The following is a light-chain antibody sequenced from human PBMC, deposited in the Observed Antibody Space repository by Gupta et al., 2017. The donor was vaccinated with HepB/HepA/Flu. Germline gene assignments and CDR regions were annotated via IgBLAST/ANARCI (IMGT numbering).Light chain of an antibody. CDR1: QSINSN. CDR3: QQYDNWPPLT. Sequence: EIVMPQSTATLSVSPGERATLPCRASQSINSNLAWYQQKPGQPPRLLMYGASSRATGIPARFSGSGYGTEFILTISSLQSEDIAIYYCQQYDNWPPLTFGGGTKVEIK. CDR2: GAS. V-gene: IGKV3-15*01. J-gene: IGKJ4*01.